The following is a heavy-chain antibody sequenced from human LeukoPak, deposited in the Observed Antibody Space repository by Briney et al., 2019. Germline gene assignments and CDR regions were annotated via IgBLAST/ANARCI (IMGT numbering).Heavy chain of an antibody. V-gene: IGHV1-2*02. CDR1: GGTFSSYA. CDR2: ITLNSGDT. Sequence: ASVKVSCKASGGTFSSYAISWVRQAPGQGLEWMGWITLNSGDTKYAQKFQGRVTMTSDTSITTAYMELSRLKFDDTAMYYCAREGELGLNDWGQGTLVTVSS. J-gene: IGHJ4*02. D-gene: IGHD7-27*01. CDR3: AREGELGLND.